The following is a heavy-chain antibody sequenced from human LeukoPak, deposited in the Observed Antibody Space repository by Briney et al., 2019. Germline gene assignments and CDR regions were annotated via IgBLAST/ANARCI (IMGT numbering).Heavy chain of an antibody. D-gene: IGHD3-3*01. J-gene: IGHJ4*02. V-gene: IGHV3-23*01. CDR1: GFTFSSYA. CDR3: ANGLRILQYFDY. CDR2: ISGSGAST. Sequence: PGGSLRLSCAASGFTFSSYAMSWVRQAPGKGLEWVSAISGSGASTYYADSVKGRFTISRDNPKNTLYLQMNSLRAEDTAVYYCANGLRILQYFDYWGQGTLVTVSS.